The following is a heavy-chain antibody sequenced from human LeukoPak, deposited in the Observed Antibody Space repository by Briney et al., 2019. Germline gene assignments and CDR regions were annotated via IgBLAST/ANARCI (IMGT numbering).Heavy chain of an antibody. J-gene: IGHJ4*02. CDR2: INSTGSSI. D-gene: IGHD5-12*01. Sequence: GGSLTLSCAASGFTFSSYCMNWVRQAAGRGLEWVSSINSTGSSIYYADSVKGRFTITRDNAKNSLYLQMNSLRAEDTAVDYCARDQRGYSCYEIDYWGQGTLVTISS. CDR1: GFTFSSYC. CDR3: ARDQRGYSCYEIDY. V-gene: IGHV3-21*01.